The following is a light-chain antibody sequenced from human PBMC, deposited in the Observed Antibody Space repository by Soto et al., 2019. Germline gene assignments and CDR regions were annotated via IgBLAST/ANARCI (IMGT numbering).Light chain of an antibody. J-gene: IGKJ4*01. Sequence: EIVLTQYPGNLSLSPGERATLSCRASQSVSSSYLAWYQQKPGQAPRLLIYGASSRATGIPDRFSGSGSGTDFTITISRLEPEDFAVYYCQQYGSSPPELTFGGGTKVEIK. CDR2: GAS. V-gene: IGKV3-20*01. CDR3: QQYGSSPPELT. CDR1: QSVSSSY.